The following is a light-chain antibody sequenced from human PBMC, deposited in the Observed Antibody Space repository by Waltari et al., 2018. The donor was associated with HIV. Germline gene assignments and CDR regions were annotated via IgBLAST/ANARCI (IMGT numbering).Light chain of an antibody. J-gene: IGLJ1*01. Sequence: QSVLTQPPSASTTPGQRVTISCSGSSSNIGSNHVNWYEQLPGAAPKLLIYSNNQRPSGVPDRFSGSKSGTSASLAISGLHSDDEADYYCATWDDSLKGYVFGTGTKVTVL. CDR3: ATWDDSLKGYV. CDR2: SNN. CDR1: SSNIGSNH. V-gene: IGLV1-44*01.